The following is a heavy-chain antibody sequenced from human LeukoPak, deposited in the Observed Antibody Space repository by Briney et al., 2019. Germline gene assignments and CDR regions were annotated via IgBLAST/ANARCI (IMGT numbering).Heavy chain of an antibody. J-gene: IGHJ4*02. CDR1: GFTFSSYS. D-gene: IGHD6-19*01. V-gene: IGHV3-21*01. CDR3: ARDGYSSAHDY. Sequence: GGSLRLSCAASGFTFSSYSMNWVRQAPGKGLEWVSSISSSSSYIYYADSVKGRFTISRDNAKNSLYLQMNSLRAEDTAVYYCARDGYSSAHDYWGQGTLVAVSA. CDR2: ISSSSSYI.